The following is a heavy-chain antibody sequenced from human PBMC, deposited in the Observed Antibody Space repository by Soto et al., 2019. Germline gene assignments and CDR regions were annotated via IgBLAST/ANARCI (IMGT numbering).Heavy chain of an antibody. CDR3: ARGGGVGVAGSAAFDM. J-gene: IGHJ3*02. D-gene: IGHD3-3*01. Sequence: QLHLVQSGAVVKKPGASVTVSCSASGYPVTAYYMHWVRQAPGRGLEWMGGINPATGAAKYTQTFQGRVTMTRDTSTSTVLMELSGATSEDTAVFYCARGGGVGVAGSAAFDMWGQGTLVTVSS. V-gene: IGHV1-2*02. CDR2: INPATGAA. CDR1: GYPVTAYY.